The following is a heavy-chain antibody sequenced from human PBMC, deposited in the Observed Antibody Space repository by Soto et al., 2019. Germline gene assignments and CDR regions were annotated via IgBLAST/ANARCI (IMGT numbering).Heavy chain of an antibody. V-gene: IGHV3-30*18. CDR3: AKSVYNWNDGFFDY. J-gene: IGHJ4*02. Sequence: QVQLVESGGAVFRPGRSLRLSLAASGFTFITFGWPGFRKAPGKGLKWVAVISYDGVNKYYADSVKGRFTISRDNSKNTLYLQMNSLRAEDTAVYYCAKSVYNWNDGFFDYWGQGTLVTVSS. CDR2: ISYDGVNK. D-gene: IGHD1-1*01. CDR1: GFTFITFG.